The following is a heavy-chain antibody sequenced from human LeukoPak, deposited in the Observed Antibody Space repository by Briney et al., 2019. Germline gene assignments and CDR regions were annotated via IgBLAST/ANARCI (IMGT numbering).Heavy chain of an antibody. CDR3: ARHSRAPTGTGYFDF. CDR2: IHYSGST. Sequence: KPSETLSLTCTVSGGSMNTYYWSWIRQPPGKGPEWIGYIHYSGSTNYNPSLESRVTISVDTSKNQFSLKLSSVTAADTAVYYCARHSRAPTGTGYFDFWGQGSLATVSS. J-gene: IGHJ4*02. V-gene: IGHV4-59*08. CDR1: GGSMNTYY. D-gene: IGHD6-13*01.